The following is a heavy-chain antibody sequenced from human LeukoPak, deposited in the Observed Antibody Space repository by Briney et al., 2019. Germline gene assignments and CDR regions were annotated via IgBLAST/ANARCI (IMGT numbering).Heavy chain of an antibody. Sequence: PGGSLRLSCAASGFTFSDYYMNWVRQAPGKGLEWVSSISSSSSYIYYADSVKGRFTISRDNAKNSLYLQMNSLRAEDTAVYYCARDGYSGYFHYYYGMDVWGQGTTVTVSS. CDR3: ARDGYSGYFHYYYGMDV. J-gene: IGHJ6*02. CDR2: ISSSSSYI. D-gene: IGHD5-12*01. CDR1: GFTFSDYY. V-gene: IGHV3-21*01.